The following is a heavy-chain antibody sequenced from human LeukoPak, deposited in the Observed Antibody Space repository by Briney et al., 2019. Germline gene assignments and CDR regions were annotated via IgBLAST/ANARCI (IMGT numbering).Heavy chain of an antibody. V-gene: IGHV4-59*08. Sequence: SETLSLTCTVSGGSISSYYWSWIRQPPGKGLEWIGYIYYSGSTNYNPSLKSRVTISVDTSKNQFSLKLSSVTAADTAVYYCARGKKGSGSYQAGYYFDYWGQGTLVTVSS. CDR2: IYYSGST. J-gene: IGHJ4*02. CDR3: ARGKKGSGSYQAGYYFDY. D-gene: IGHD1-26*01. CDR1: GGSISSYY.